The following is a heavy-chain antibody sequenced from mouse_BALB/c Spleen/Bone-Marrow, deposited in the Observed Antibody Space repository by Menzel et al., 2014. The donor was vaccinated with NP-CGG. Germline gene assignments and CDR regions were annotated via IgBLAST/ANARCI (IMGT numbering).Heavy chain of an antibody. Sequence: QVQLQQSGPELVKPGAPVRISCKASGYTFXSYYIHWVKQRPGQGLEWIGWIYPGNVNTKYNEKFKGKATLTADKSSSTAYMQLSSLTSEDSAVYFCARFYYGSSYAMDYWGQGTSVTVSS. J-gene: IGHJ4*01. D-gene: IGHD1-1*01. CDR3: ARFYYGSSYAMDY. V-gene: IGHV1S56*01. CDR2: IYPGNVNT. CDR1: GYTFXSYY.